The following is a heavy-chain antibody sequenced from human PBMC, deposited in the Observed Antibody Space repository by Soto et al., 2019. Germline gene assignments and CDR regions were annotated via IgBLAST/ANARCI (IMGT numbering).Heavy chain of an antibody. D-gene: IGHD2-8*01. V-gene: IGHV3-7*01. Sequence: GGSLRLSCASSGFTFTSYWMSWVRQAPGKGLEWVANIKQDGSVKNYVDSVKGRFSISRDNDKNSLYLQMNSLRAEDTAVFYCARESWSNGFRFDVWGQGTTVTVSS. J-gene: IGHJ6*02. CDR2: IKQDGSVK. CDR1: GFTFTSYW. CDR3: ARESWSNGFRFDV.